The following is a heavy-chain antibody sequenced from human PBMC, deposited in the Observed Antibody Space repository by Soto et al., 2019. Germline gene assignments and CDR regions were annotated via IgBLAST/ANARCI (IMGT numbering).Heavy chain of an antibody. CDR3: ARATLLWFGELSSIDY. J-gene: IGHJ4*02. D-gene: IGHD3-10*01. CDR2: IWYDGSNK. Sequence: GGSLRLSCAASGFTFSSYGMHWVRQAPGKGLEWVAVIWYDGSNKYYADSVKGRFTISRDNSKNTLYLQMNSLRAEDTAVYYCARATLLWFGELSSIDYWGQGTLVTVSS. CDR1: GFTFSSYG. V-gene: IGHV3-33*01.